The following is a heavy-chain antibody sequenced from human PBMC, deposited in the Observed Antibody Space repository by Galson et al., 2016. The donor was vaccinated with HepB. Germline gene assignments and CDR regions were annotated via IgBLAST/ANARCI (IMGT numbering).Heavy chain of an antibody. Sequence: SLRLSCATSGFTFTDSGLIWVRQTPGKGLEWVSGINWSGGSTAYADSVKGRFTIPRDNATTSLFLQMNSLRAEDSALYYCARVASMTETWFGDSWGQGTLVTVSS. CDR2: INWSGGST. V-gene: IGHV3-20*04. J-gene: IGHJ5*02. CDR1: GFTFTDSG. D-gene: IGHD3-10*01. CDR3: ARVASMTETWFGDS.